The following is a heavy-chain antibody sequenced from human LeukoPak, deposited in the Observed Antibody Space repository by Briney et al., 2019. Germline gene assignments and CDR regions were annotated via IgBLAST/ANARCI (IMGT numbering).Heavy chain of an antibody. CDR1: GGSFSGYY. CDR3: ARHSSGWFLFDY. J-gene: IGHJ4*02. Sequence: SETLCLTCAVYGGSFSGYYWGWIRQPPGEGLEWIGSIYYSGSTYYNPSLKSRVTISVDTSKNQFSLKLSSVTAADTAVYYCARHSSGWFLFDYWGQGTLVTVSS. D-gene: IGHD6-19*01. V-gene: IGHV4-39*01. CDR2: IYYSGST.